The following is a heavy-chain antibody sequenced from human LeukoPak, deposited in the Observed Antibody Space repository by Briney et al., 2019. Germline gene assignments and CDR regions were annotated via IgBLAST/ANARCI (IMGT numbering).Heavy chain of an antibody. CDR2: IYYSGST. J-gene: IGHJ4*02. CDR1: GGSISSSSYY. CDR3: ARAEGTAMAPMVGFDY. Sequence: PSETLSLTCTVSGGSISSSSYYWGWIRQPPGKGLEWIGYIYYSGSTNYNSSLKSRVTISVDTSKNQFSLKLSSVTAADTAVYYCARAEGTAMAPMVGFDYWGQGTLVTVSS. V-gene: IGHV4-61*05. D-gene: IGHD5-18*01.